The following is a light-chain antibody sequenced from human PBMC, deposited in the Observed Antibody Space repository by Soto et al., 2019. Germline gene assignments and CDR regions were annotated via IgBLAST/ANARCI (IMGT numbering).Light chain of an antibody. CDR1: SSDVGATDY. V-gene: IGLV2-8*01. CDR2: EVN. Sequence: QSALTQPPSASGSLGQSVAISCTGTSSDVGATDYVSWYQHHSGKAPKLLLYEVNKRPSGVPDRFSGSKSGNTASLTFSVLQADDDADYYCISHAGTSNVLGTGTKVTVL. CDR3: ISHAGTSNV. J-gene: IGLJ1*01.